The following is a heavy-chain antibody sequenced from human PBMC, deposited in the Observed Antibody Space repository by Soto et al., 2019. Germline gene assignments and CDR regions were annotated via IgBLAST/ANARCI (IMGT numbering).Heavy chain of an antibody. V-gene: IGHV3-11*01. D-gene: IGHD6-19*01. CDR3: ARDHQLSTVAGVDY. J-gene: IGHJ4*02. Sequence: QVQLVESGGGLVKPGGSLRLSCADSGFTISDYYMSWIRQAPGKGLEWVSYISSSGTTIYYAGSVKGRFTISRDNAKNSLDLQMNGLRAEDTAVYYCARDHQLSTVAGVDYWGQGSLVTVSS. CDR2: ISSSGTTI. CDR1: GFTISDYY.